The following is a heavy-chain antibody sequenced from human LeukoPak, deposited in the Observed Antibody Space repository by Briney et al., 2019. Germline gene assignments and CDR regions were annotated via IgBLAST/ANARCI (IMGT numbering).Heavy chain of an antibody. CDR3: AKGAYDNSGYYYVNYYGMDV. Sequence: GGSLRLSCAASGFTFSSYAMSWVRQAPGKGLEWVSAISGSGGSTYYADSVKGRFTISRDNSKNTLYLQMNSLRAEDTAVYYCAKGAYDNSGYYYVNYYGMDVWGQGTTVTVSS. V-gene: IGHV3-23*01. J-gene: IGHJ6*02. CDR2: ISGSGGST. D-gene: IGHD3-22*01. CDR1: GFTFSSYA.